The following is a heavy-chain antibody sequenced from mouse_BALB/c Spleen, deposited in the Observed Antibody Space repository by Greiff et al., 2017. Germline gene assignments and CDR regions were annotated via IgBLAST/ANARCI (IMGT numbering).Heavy chain of an antibody. CDR2: ISSGSSTI. J-gene: IGHJ3*01. D-gene: IGHD2-4*01. Sequence: EVKLMESGGGLVQPGGSRKLSCAASGFTFSSFGMHWVRQAPEKGLEWVAYISSGSSTIYYADTVKGRFTISRDNPKNTLFLQMTSLRSEDTAMYYCARSGGITTGALFAYWGQGTLVTVSA. CDR1: GFTFSSFG. V-gene: IGHV5-17*02. CDR3: ARSGGITTGALFAY.